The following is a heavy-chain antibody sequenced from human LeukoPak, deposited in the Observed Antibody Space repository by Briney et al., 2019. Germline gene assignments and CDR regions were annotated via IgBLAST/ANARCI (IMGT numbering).Heavy chain of an antibody. D-gene: IGHD4-23*01. CDR3: ATHSGNPGLGI. CDR2: INPSGGST. J-gene: IGHJ3*02. Sequence: ASVKISCKVSGYTFTDYYMHWVQQAPGQGLEWMGIINPSGGSTSYAQKFQGRVTMTRDTSTSTVYMELSSLRSEDTAVYYCATHSGNPGLGIWGQGTMVTVSS. V-gene: IGHV1-46*01. CDR1: GYTFTDYY.